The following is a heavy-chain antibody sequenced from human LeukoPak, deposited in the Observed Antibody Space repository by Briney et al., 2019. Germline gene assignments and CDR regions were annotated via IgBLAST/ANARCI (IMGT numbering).Heavy chain of an antibody. D-gene: IGHD3-10*01. J-gene: IGHJ4*02. Sequence: GGSLRLSCAASGFTFSSYAMHWVRQAPGKGLEWVSYISSSGSTIYYADSVKGRFTIPRDNAKNSLYLQMNSLRAEDTAVYYCARDRMVRGAPAPYFDYWGQGTLVTVSS. V-gene: IGHV3-48*03. CDR2: ISSSGSTI. CDR3: ARDRMVRGAPAPYFDY. CDR1: GFTFSSYA.